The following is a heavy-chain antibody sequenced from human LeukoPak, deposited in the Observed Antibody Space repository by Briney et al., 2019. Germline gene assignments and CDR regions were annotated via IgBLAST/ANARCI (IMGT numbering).Heavy chain of an antibody. Sequence: GGSLRLSCAASGFTFSSYAMSWVRQAPGKGLEWVSAVSGSGGSTYCADSVKGRFTISRDNSKSTLYLQMNSLRAEDTAVYYCAKEQQLVLCYSDYWGQGTLVTVSS. CDR1: GFTFSSYA. V-gene: IGHV3-23*01. CDR2: VSGSGGST. J-gene: IGHJ4*02. D-gene: IGHD6-13*01. CDR3: AKEQQLVLCYSDY.